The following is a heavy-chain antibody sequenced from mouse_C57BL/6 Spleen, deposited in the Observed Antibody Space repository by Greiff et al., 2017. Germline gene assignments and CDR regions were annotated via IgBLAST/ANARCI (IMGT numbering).Heavy chain of an antibody. Sequence: EVQLQQSGPELVKPGASVKISCKASGYTFTDYYMNWVKQSHGKSLEWIGDINPNNGGTSYNQKFKGKATLTVDKSSSTAYMELRSLTSEDSAVYYCARWVYDGSYFDYWGQGTTLTVSS. V-gene: IGHV1-26*01. J-gene: IGHJ2*01. CDR1: GYTFTDYY. CDR2: INPNNGGT. CDR3: ARWVYDGSYFDY. D-gene: IGHD2-3*01.